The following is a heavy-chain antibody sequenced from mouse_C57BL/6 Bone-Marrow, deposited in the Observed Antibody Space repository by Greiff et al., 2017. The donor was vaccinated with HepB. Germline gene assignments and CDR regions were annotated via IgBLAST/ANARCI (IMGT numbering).Heavy chain of an antibody. D-gene: IGHD2-4*01. CDR2: IDPSDSYT. Sequence: VQLKQPGAELVRPGTSVKLSCKASGYTFTSYWMHWVKQRPGQGLEWIGVIDPSDSYTNYNQKFKGKATLTVDTSSSTAYMQLSSLTSEDSAVYYCARYDYDWASWFAYWGQGTLVTVSA. V-gene: IGHV1-59*01. CDR3: ARYDYDWASWFAY. CDR1: GYTFTSYW. J-gene: IGHJ3*01.